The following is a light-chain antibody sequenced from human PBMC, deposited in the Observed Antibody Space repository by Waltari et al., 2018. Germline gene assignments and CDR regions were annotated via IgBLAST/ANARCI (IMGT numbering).Light chain of an antibody. CDR1: RRHVRRYNY. Sequence: HSALTQPASMSGSPGQSIPISCTRTRRHVRRYNYVRWYQQYPGKAPKPIIFAVSNRPSGVSNRFSGSKSGNTASLTISGLQPEDEADYYCSSYTSIKTLAFGGGTKLTVL. V-gene: IGLV2-14*01. CDR3: SSYTSIKTLA. J-gene: IGLJ2*01. CDR2: AVS.